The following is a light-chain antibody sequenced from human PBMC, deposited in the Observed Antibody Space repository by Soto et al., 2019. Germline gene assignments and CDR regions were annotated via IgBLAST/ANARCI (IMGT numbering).Light chain of an antibody. CDR1: QSVSSSY. V-gene: IGKV3-20*01. CDR2: GAS. J-gene: IGKJ2*01. Sequence: EIVLTQSPGTLSLSPGERATLSCRASQSVSSSYLAWYQQKPGRAPRLLIYGASSRATGITDRFSGSVSRKNFTLTIRRLEPEDFAVHYCQQYGTSPYTFGGGTKLEIK. CDR3: QQYGTSPYT.